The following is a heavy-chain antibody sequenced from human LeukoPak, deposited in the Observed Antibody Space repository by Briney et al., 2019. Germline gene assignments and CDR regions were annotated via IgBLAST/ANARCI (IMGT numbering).Heavy chain of an antibody. D-gene: IGHD6-13*01. J-gene: IGHJ3*02. CDR1: GYTFTNYW. V-gene: IGHV5-51*01. Sequence: GESLQISCKASGYTFTNYWIGWVRQMPGKGLEWMGIIYPGDSDTRYSPSFQGQVTISADKSISTAYLQWSSLKASDTAMYYCARRPAAAGTGAFDIWGQGTMVTVSS. CDR3: ARRPAAAGTGAFDI. CDR2: IYPGDSDT.